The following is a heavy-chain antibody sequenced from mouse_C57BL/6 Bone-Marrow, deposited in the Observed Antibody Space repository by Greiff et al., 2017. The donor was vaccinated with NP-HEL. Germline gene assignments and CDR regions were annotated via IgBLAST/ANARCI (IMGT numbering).Heavy chain of an antibody. J-gene: IGHJ1*03. Sequence: VQLQQSGAELVRPGASVTLSCKASGYTFTDYEMHWVKQTPVHGLEWIGAIDPETGGTAYNQKFKGKAILTADKSSSTAYMELRSLTSEDSAVYYCTPTVVATPWYFDVWGTGTTVTVSS. CDR3: TPTVVATPWYFDV. CDR1: GYTFTDYE. V-gene: IGHV1-15*01. D-gene: IGHD1-1*01. CDR2: IDPETGGT.